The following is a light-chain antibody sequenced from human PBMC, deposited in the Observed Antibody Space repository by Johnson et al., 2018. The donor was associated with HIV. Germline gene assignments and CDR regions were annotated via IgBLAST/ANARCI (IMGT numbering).Light chain of an antibody. Sequence: QSVLTQPPSVSAAPGQKVTISCSGSSSNIGNNYVSWYQQLPGTAPKLLIYDNNKRPSGIPDRFSGSTSCTSATLGITGLQTGDEADYYCGTWDSSLSAGVFGTGTKVTVL. CDR3: GTWDSSLSAGV. J-gene: IGLJ1*01. V-gene: IGLV1-51*01. CDR2: DNN. CDR1: SSNIGNNY.